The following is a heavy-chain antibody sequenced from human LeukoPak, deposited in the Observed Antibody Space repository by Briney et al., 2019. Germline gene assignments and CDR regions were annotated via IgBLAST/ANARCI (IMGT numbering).Heavy chain of an antibody. J-gene: IGHJ3*02. D-gene: IGHD3-16*02. Sequence: PSETLSLTCAVYGGSFSGYYWSWIRQPPGKGLEWIGEINHSGSTNYNPSLKSRVTISVDTSKNQFSLKLSSVTAADTAVYYCARGSMITFGGVIVPDAFDIWGQGTMVTVSS. CDR1: GGSFSGYY. CDR3: ARGSMITFGGVIVPDAFDI. CDR2: INHSGST. V-gene: IGHV4-34*01.